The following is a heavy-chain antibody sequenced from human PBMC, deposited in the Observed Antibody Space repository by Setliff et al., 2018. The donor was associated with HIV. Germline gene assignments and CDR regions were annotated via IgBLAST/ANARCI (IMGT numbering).Heavy chain of an antibody. D-gene: IGHD3-16*01. V-gene: IGHV3-21*01. CDR1: GFTFSTYC. CDR3: ARDEPTGGIDY. J-gene: IGHJ4*02. Sequence: PGGSLRLSCAASGFTFSTYCMNWVRQAPGKGLEWVSSISYGSTWVYYSDSVKGRFTISRDNSKNTLYLQMNSLRAEDTAVYYCARDEPTGGIDYWGQGTLVTVSS. CDR2: ISYGSTWV.